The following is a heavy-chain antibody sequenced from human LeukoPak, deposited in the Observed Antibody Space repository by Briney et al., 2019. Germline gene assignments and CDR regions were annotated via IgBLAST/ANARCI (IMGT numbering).Heavy chain of an antibody. V-gene: IGHV3-74*01. Sequence: QPGGYLRLSCAASGFTFSSYWMHWVRQAPGKGLVWVSRINNDGSSTNYADSVKGRFTISRDNAKNTLYLQMHSLRAEDTAVYYCAREGDGYNDAFDIWGQGTMVTVSS. CDR1: GFTFSSYW. D-gene: IGHD5-24*01. CDR2: INNDGSST. J-gene: IGHJ3*02. CDR3: AREGDGYNDAFDI.